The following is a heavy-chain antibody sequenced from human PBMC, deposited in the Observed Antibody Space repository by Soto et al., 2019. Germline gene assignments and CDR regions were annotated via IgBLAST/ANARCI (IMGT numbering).Heavy chain of an antibody. CDR3: ARDLTYRYALNWFDP. D-gene: IGHD5-18*01. Sequence: GGSLRLSCAASGFTFSSYSMNWVRQAPGKGLEWVSSISSSSSYIYYADSVKGRFTISRDNAKNSLYLQMNSLRAEDTAVYYCARDLTYRYALNWFDPWGQGTLVTVSS. CDR1: GFTFSSYS. J-gene: IGHJ5*02. CDR2: ISSSSSYI. V-gene: IGHV3-21*04.